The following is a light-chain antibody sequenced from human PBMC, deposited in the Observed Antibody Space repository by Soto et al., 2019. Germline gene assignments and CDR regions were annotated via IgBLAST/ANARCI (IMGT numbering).Light chain of an antibody. CDR1: QSVSNY. CDR3: QHHNNWFSWT. CDR2: DTS. Sequence: EIVLTQSPATLSLSPGERATLSCRASQSVSNYLAWYQQRPGQAPRRLIYDTSSRATGIPARFRGSGSGTDFPLTISSLEPEDFAVYYCQHHNNWFSWTFGQGTKVEIK. V-gene: IGKV3-11*01. J-gene: IGKJ1*01.